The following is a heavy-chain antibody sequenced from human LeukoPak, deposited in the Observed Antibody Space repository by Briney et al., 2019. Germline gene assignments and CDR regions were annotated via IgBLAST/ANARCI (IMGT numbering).Heavy chain of an antibody. V-gene: IGHV4-61*02. CDR3: ARLSTVTTSFDY. CDR1: GGSISSGSYY. J-gene: IGHJ4*02. CDR2: IYTSGNT. D-gene: IGHD4-11*01. Sequence: PSETLSLTCTVSGGSISSGSYYWSWIRQPAGMGLEWIGRIYTSGNTYYNPSLKSRVTMSVDTSKNQFSLKLSSVTAADTAVYYCARLSTVTTSFDYWGQGTLVTVSS.